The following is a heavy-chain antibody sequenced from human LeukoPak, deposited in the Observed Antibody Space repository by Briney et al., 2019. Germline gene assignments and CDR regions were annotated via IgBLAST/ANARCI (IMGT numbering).Heavy chain of an antibody. Sequence: SETLSLTCAVYGGSFSGYYWSWIRQPPGKGLEWIGEINHSGSTNYNPSLKSRVTISVDTSKNQFSLKLSSVTAADTAVYYCARGPAYYYDSSGYYWGQGTLVTVSP. CDR1: GGSFSGYY. CDR2: INHSGST. D-gene: IGHD3-22*01. V-gene: IGHV4-34*01. J-gene: IGHJ4*02. CDR3: ARGPAYYYDSSGYY.